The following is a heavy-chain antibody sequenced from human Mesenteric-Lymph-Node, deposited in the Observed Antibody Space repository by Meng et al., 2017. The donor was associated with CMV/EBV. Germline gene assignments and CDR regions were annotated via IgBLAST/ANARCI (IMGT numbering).Heavy chain of an antibody. J-gene: IGHJ5*02. CDR1: GGTFSSYT. D-gene: IGHD6-13*01. CDR2: IIPILGIA. V-gene: IGHV1-69*02. Sequence: QVQLVQSGAEVKKPGSSVKFSCKASGGTFSSYTISWVRQAPGQGLEWMGGIIPILGIANYAQKFQGRVTITADKSTSTAYMELSSLRSEDTAVYYCAGGIAAAGSRWFDPWGQGTLVTVSS. CDR3: AGGIAAAGSRWFDP.